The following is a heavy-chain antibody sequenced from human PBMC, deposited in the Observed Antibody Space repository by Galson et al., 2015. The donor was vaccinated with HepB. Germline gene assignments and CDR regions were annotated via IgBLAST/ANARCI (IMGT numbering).Heavy chain of an antibody. Sequence: TLSLTCTVSGGSISSGGYYWSWIRPHPGKGLEWIGYIYYSGSTYYNPSLKSRVTISVDTSKNQFSLKLSSVTAADTAVYYCARANWKLYYYYYMDVWGKGTTVTVSS. CDR2: IYYSGST. CDR3: ARANWKLYYYYYMDV. CDR1: GGSISSGGYY. V-gene: IGHV4-31*03. J-gene: IGHJ6*03. D-gene: IGHD1-20*01.